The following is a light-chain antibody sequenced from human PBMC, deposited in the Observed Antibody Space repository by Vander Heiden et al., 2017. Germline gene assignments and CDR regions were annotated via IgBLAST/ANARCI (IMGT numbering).Light chain of an antibody. CDR2: DVS. J-gene: IGLJ3*02. CDR3: CSHAGSYTWV. CDR1: SSDVGSYNF. Sequence: QSALTQPRSVSGSPGQSVTISCTGTSSDVGSYNFVSWSQQHPGKAPKLMIYDVSKRPSGVPDRFSGSKSGNTASLTISGLQAEDEADYYCCSHAGSYTWVFGGGTKLTVL. V-gene: IGLV2-11*01.